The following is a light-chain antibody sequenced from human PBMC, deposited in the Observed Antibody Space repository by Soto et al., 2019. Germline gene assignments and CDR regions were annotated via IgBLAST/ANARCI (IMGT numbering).Light chain of an antibody. Sequence: DIQMTQSPSTLSASVGDRVTITCRASQSISSWLAWYQQKPGKAPKLLIYKASSLESGVPSRFSGSGSGTEFNLITSSLQPDDFATYYCQHLWTFGQGTKVEIK. CDR2: KAS. CDR1: QSISSW. CDR3: QHLWT. J-gene: IGKJ1*01. V-gene: IGKV1-5*03.